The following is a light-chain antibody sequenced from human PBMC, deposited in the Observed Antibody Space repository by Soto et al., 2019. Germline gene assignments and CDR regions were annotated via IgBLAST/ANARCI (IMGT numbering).Light chain of an antibody. Sequence: IMLTQSPAILSLSPGDTATLSCRASQTVSNDLTWYQQKPGQAPRLLIYDTSKRAAGIPARFSGSGSGTDFTLTISSLEPEDFAVYYCQQRSSWPLFGGGTKVDIK. CDR2: DTS. CDR3: QQRSSWPL. J-gene: IGKJ4*01. CDR1: QTVSND. V-gene: IGKV3-11*01.